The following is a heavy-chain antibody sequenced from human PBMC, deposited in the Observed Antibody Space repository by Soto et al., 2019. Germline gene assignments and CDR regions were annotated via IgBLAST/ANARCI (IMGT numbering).Heavy chain of an antibody. CDR2: IKQDGSEK. Sequence: GGSLRLSCAASGFTFSSYWMSWVRQAPGKGLEWVANIKQDGSEKYYVDSVKGRFTISRDNAKNSLYLQMNSLRAEDTAVYYWARAPPYYDFWSGYYPQNYYYYYYMDVWGKGTTVTVSS. CDR3: ARAPPYYDFWSGYYPQNYYYYYYMDV. CDR1: GFTFSSYW. V-gene: IGHV3-7*01. D-gene: IGHD3-3*01. J-gene: IGHJ6*03.